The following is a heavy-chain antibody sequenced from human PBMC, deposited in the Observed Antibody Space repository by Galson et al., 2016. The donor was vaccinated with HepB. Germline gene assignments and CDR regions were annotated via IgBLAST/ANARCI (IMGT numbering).Heavy chain of an antibody. V-gene: IGHV3-30-3*02. Sequence: SLRLSCAASGYTFSSYIIHWVRQAPGKGLEWVSVISYLGISQDYADSVKGRFTITRDDSKNTLYLQLNGLRPEDTAVYYCARAGGTTSIFAFDQWGRGTLVTVSS. J-gene: IGHJ3*01. CDR3: ARAGGTTSIFAFDQ. CDR2: ISYLGISQ. CDR1: GYTFSSYI. D-gene: IGHD1-14*01.